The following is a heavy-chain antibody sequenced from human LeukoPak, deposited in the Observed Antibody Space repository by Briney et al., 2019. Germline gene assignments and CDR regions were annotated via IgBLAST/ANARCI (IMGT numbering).Heavy chain of an antibody. V-gene: IGHV3-7*01. CDR3: AREDRRDGYNYGDY. CDR2: IRQDGSQK. J-gene: IGHJ4*02. CDR1: GFTFSSYW. Sequence: PGGSLRLSCAASGFTFSSYWMSWVRQAPGKGLEWVATIRQDGSQKYYVDSVKGRFTISRDNAKNSLYLQMNSLRAEDTAVYYCAREDRRDGYNYGDYWGQGTLVTVSS. D-gene: IGHD5-24*01.